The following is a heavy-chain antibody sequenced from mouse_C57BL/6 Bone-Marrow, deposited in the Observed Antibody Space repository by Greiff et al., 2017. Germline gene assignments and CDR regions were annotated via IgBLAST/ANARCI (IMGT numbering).Heavy chain of an antibody. CDR1: GYTFTSYT. CDR3: ARGGPKGVFDY. CDR2: INPSSGYT. Sequence: QVQLQQSGAELARPGASVKMSCKASGYTFTSYTMHWVQQRPGQGLEWIGYINPSSGYTKYNQKFKDKATLTADKSSSTAYMQLSSLTSEDSAVYYCARGGPKGVFDYWGQGTTLTVSS. J-gene: IGHJ2*01. V-gene: IGHV1-4*01.